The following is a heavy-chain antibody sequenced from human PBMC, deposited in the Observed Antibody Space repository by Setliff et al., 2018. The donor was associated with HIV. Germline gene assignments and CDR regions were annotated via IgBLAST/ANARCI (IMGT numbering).Heavy chain of an antibody. CDR2: IMPIFGVT. V-gene: IGHV1-69*05. CDR3: ATRLSGYTSYYFDQ. Sequence: SVKVSCKASGGTFTSYAFNWVRQAPGQRLGWMGEIMPIFGVTKYAQKFQGRLSISTGESTRTAYMELTSLTSEDTAVYFCATRLSGYTSYYFDQWGQGTLVTVSS. J-gene: IGHJ4*02. D-gene: IGHD5-12*01. CDR1: GGTFTSYA.